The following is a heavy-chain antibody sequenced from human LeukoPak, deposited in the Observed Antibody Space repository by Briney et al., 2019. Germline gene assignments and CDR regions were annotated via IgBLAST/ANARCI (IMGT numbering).Heavy chain of an antibody. CDR2: ISAYNGNT. CDR1: GYTFTSYG. D-gene: IGHD1-14*01. CDR3: ARFQRPNQYQYYYGMDV. J-gene: IGHJ6*02. V-gene: IGHV1-18*01. Sequence: ASVKVSCKASGYTFTSYGISWVRQAPGQGLEWTGWISAYNGNTNYAQKLQGRVTMTTDTSTSTAYMELRSLRSDDTAVYYCARFQRPNQYQYYYGMDVWGQGTTVTVSS.